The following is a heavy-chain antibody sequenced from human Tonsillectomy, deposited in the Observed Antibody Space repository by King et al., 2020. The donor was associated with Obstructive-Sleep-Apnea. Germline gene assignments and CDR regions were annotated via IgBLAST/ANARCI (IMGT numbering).Heavy chain of an antibody. CDR3: ARVLSDGSYYTRSFDY. J-gene: IGHJ4*02. D-gene: IGHD1-26*01. V-gene: IGHV4-39*07. Sequence: QLQESGPGLVKPSETLSLTCTVSGGSISSSSYYWGWIRQPPGKGLEWIGSIYYSGSTYYNQSLKSRVTISVDTSKNQFSLKLSSVTAADTAVYYCARVLSDGSYYTRSFDYWGQGTLVTVSS. CDR1: GGSISSSSYY. CDR2: IYYSGST.